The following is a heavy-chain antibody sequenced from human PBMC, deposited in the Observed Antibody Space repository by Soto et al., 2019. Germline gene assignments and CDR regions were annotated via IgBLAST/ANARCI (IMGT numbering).Heavy chain of an antibody. V-gene: IGHV4-31*03. Sequence: SETLSLTCTVSGGSISSGGYYWSWIRQHPGKGLEWIGYIYYSGSTYYNPSLKGRVTISVDTSKNQFSLKLSSVTAADTAVYYCARVANYCSSTSCSSRAFDYWGQGTLVTVSS. CDR1: GGSISSGGYY. CDR2: IYYSGST. D-gene: IGHD2-2*01. CDR3: ARVANYCSSTSCSSRAFDY. J-gene: IGHJ4*02.